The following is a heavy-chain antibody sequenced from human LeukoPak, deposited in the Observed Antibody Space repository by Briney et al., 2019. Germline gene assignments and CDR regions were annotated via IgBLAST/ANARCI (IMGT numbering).Heavy chain of an antibody. Sequence: GGSLRLSCAASGFSFSSYEMNWVRQALGKGLEWVSYISSSGSTIYYADSVKGRFTISRDNAKNSLYLQMNSLRAEDTAVYYCARDQSRRGGAFDYWGQGTLVTVSS. CDR1: GFSFSSYE. CDR3: ARDQSRRGGAFDY. D-gene: IGHD1-26*01. CDR2: ISSSGSTI. J-gene: IGHJ4*02. V-gene: IGHV3-48*03.